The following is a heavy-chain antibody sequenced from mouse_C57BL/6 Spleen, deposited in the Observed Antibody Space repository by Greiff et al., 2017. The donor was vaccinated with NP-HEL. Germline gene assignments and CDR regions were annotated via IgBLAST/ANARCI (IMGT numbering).Heavy chain of an antibody. J-gene: IGHJ2*01. CDR3: AREVYGSRNY. Sequence: QVQLQQSGPELVKPGASVKISCKASGYAFSSSWMNWVKQRPGKGLEWIGRIYPGDGATNYNGKLKGKATLTADKSSSTAYMQLSSLTSEDSAVYFCAREVYGSRNYWGQGTTLTVSS. V-gene: IGHV1-82*01. D-gene: IGHD1-1*01. CDR2: IYPGDGAT. CDR1: GYAFSSSW.